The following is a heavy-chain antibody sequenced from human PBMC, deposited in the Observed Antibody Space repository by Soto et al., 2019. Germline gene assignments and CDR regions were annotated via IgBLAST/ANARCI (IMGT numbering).Heavy chain of an antibody. CDR3: ARGLSPGGGAFDY. CDR1: GYTFTRYY. Sequence: QVQLVQSGAEVKKPGASVKVSCKASGYTFTRYYMHWVRQAPGQGLEWMGIIKPSGGSTSYAQKFQGRVKMTRDTSTSTVYMDLSSLRSEDTAVYYCARGLSPGGGAFDYGGQGTLVTVSS. CDR2: IKPSGGST. J-gene: IGHJ4*02. V-gene: IGHV1-46*01. D-gene: IGHD3-16*01.